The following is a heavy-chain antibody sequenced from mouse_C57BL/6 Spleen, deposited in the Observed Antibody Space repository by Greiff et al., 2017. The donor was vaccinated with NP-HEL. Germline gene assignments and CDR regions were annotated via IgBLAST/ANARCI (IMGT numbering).Heavy chain of an antibody. CDR3: ARGGITTVEASYYYAMDY. J-gene: IGHJ4*01. D-gene: IGHD1-1*01. Sequence: QVQLQQPGAELVKPGASVKLSCKASGYTFTSYWMHWVKQRPGQGLEWIGMIHPNSGSTNYNEKFKSKATLTVDKSSSTAYMQLSSLTSEDSAVYYGARGGITTVEASYYYAMDYWGQGTSVTVSS. V-gene: IGHV1-64*01. CDR1: GYTFTSYW. CDR2: IHPNSGST.